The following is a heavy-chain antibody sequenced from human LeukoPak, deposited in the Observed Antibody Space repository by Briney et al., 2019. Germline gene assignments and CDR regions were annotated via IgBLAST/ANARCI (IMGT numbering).Heavy chain of an antibody. CDR3: ARRASSFAWFDP. CDR1: GYSFMTYS. Sequence: GESLKISCKRTGYSFMTYSSAGFAQMPGKGLEGMGIIYPGDSDTRYIPPCQGQVTISADKSISTAYLQWSSLKASAAGMYYCARRASSFAWFDPWGQGTLVSVSS. D-gene: IGHD5-18*01. J-gene: IGHJ5*02. CDR2: IYPGDSDT. V-gene: IGHV5-51*01.